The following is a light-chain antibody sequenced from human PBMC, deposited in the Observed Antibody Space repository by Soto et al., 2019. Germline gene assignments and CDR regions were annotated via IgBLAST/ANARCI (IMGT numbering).Light chain of an antibody. CDR3: QQYSKRPLT. Sequence: EIVMTQSPATLSVSPGERATVSCRASESVNNNLAWYQHKPGQAPRLLIYFASTRATGIPARFSGSGSATEFSLTISSLQPEDFAVYYCQQYSKRPLTFGGGTKVET. CDR1: ESVNNN. V-gene: IGKV3-15*01. J-gene: IGKJ4*01. CDR2: FAS.